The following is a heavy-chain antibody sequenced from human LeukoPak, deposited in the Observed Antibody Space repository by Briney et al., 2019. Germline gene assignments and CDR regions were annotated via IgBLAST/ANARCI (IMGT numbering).Heavy chain of an antibody. CDR2: ISGSGGST. CDR1: GFTFSSYA. V-gene: IGHV3-23*01. Sequence: PGGSLRLSCAASGFTFSSYAMSWVRQAPGKGLEWVSAISGSGGSTYYADSVKGRFTISRDNSKNTLYLQMNSLRAEDTAVYYCAKESHYYGSGSYYRGYYFDYWGQGTLVTVSS. CDR3: AKESHYYGSGSYYRGYYFDY. J-gene: IGHJ4*02. D-gene: IGHD3-10*01.